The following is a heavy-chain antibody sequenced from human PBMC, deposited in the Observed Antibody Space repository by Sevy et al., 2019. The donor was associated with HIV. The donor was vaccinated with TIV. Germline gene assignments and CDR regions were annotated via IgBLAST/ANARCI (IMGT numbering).Heavy chain of an antibody. CDR3: ARDRWAKYPEDGFDI. V-gene: IGHV3-7*01. CDR1: GISFSNYW. J-gene: IGHJ3*02. Sequence: GGSLRLSCAASGISFSNYWMSWVRQAPGKGLEWVANINQDGSEKKFVGSVKGRFTISRDNAKNSVYLQMNSLTAEDTAVYYCARDRWAKYPEDGFDIWGQGTMVNVSS. CDR2: INQDGSEK.